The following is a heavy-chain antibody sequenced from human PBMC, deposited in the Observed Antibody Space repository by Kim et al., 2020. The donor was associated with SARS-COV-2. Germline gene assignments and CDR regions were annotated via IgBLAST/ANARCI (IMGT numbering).Heavy chain of an antibody. Sequence: SETLSLTCTVSGGSISSGDYYWSWIRQPPGKGLEWIGYIYYSGSTYYNPSLKSRVTISVDTSKNQFSLKLSSVTAADTAVYYCARDCSGGSSYSFDYWGQGTLVTVSS. CDR1: GGSISSGDYY. J-gene: IGHJ4*02. CDR2: IYYSGST. V-gene: IGHV4-30-4*01. D-gene: IGHD2-15*01. CDR3: ARDCSGGSSYSFDY.